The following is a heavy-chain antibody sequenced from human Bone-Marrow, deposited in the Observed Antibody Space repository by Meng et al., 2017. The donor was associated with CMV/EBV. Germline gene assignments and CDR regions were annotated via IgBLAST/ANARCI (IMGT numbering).Heavy chain of an antibody. J-gene: IGHJ3*02. CDR2: IYPGDSDT. D-gene: IGHD1-14*01. Sequence: GGSLRLSCKGSGYSFTSYWIGWVRQMPGKGLEWMGIIYPGDSDTRYSPSFQGQVTISADKSISTAYLQWSSLKASDTAMYYCARDREPGAFDIWGPGKMVPVAS. CDR1: GYSFTSYW. CDR3: ARDREPGAFDI. V-gene: IGHV5-51*01.